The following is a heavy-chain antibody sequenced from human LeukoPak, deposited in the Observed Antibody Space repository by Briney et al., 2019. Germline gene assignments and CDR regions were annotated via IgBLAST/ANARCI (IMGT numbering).Heavy chain of an antibody. V-gene: IGHV4-30-4*08. CDR1: GGSISSGDYY. CDR2: IYYSGST. CDR3: ARGGNKSRPPSYNWFDP. D-gene: IGHD1/OR15-1a*01. J-gene: IGHJ5*02. Sequence: TSETLSLTCTVSGGSISSGDYYWSWIRQPPGKGLEWIGYIYYSGSTYYNPSLKSRVTISVDTSKNQFSLKLSSVTAADTAVYYCARGGNKSRPPSYNWFDPWGQGTLVTVSS.